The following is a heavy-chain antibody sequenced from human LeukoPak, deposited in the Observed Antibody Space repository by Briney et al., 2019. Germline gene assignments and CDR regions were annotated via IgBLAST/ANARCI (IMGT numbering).Heavy chain of an antibody. CDR1: GYSFNNYW. D-gene: IGHD6-19*01. Sequence: GESLKISRKGSGYSFNNYWIGWVRQMPGKGLEWMGIIYPGDSDTLYSPSFQGQVTLSADKSISTVSLQWRRLSGSHPSVFFCARLLLTASLAAVYFDYWGQGTPVTVSS. J-gene: IGHJ4*02. CDR2: IYPGDSDT. V-gene: IGHV5-51*01. CDR3: ARLLLTASLAAVYFDY.